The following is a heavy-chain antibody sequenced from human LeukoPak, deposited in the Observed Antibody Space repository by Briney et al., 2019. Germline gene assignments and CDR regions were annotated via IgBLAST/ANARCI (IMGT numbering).Heavy chain of an antibody. CDR1: GFTFHDYA. D-gene: IGHD1-26*01. CDR3: AKSVGLTTGGYYFDY. Sequence: GGSLRLSCAASGFTFHDYAMPWVRHAPGKGLEWVSGISWNSGSIGYADSVKGRFTISRDNAKNSLYLQMNSQRAEDTALYYCAKSVGLTTGGYYFDYWGQGTLVTVSS. J-gene: IGHJ4*02. V-gene: IGHV3-9*01. CDR2: ISWNSGSI.